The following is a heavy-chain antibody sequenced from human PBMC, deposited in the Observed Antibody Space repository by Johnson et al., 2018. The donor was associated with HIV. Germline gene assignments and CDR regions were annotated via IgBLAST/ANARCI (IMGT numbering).Heavy chain of an antibody. V-gene: IGHV3-20*04. J-gene: IGHJ3*02. CDR2: INWNGGST. Sequence: VQLVESGGGVVRPGGSLRLSCATSGFTFDDYGMSWVRQAPGKGLEWVSGINWNGGSTGYAASVKGRFTISSDNAKNSLYLQMNSLRAEDTALYYCARGIPNLPITGTRGFDIWGQGTMVTVSS. CDR3: ARGIPNLPITGTRGFDI. CDR1: GFTFDDYG. D-gene: IGHD1-20*01.